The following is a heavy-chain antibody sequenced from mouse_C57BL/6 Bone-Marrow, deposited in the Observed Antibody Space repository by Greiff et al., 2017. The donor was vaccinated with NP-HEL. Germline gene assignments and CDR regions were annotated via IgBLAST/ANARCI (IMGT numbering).Heavy chain of an antibody. D-gene: IGHD1-1*01. CDR1: GFTFSSYT. CDR3: ARHNGLITTVGGWYFDV. Sequence: EVKLQESGGGLVKPGGSLKLSCAASGFTFSSYTMSWVRQTPEKRLEWVATISGGGGNTYYPDSVKGRFTISRDNAKNTLYLQMSSLRSEDTALYYCARHNGLITTVGGWYFDVWGTGTTVTVSS. V-gene: IGHV5-9*01. J-gene: IGHJ1*03. CDR2: ISGGGGNT.